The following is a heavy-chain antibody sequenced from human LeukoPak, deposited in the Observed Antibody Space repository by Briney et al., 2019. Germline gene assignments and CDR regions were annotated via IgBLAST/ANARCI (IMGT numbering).Heavy chain of an antibody. CDR3: AREYSGYVPYFDY. CDR2: IYYSGST. Sequence: PSETLSLTCTVSGGSISSYYWSWIRQPPGKGLEWIGYIYYSGSTNYNPSLKSRVTISVDTSKNQFSLKLSSVTAADTAVYYCAREYSGYVPYFDYWGQGTLATVSS. D-gene: IGHD5-12*01. V-gene: IGHV4-59*01. CDR1: GGSISSYY. J-gene: IGHJ4*02.